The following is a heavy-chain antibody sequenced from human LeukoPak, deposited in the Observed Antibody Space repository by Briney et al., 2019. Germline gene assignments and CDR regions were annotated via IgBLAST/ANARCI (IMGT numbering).Heavy chain of an antibody. D-gene: IGHD6-13*01. J-gene: IGHJ4*02. V-gene: IGHV4-4*07. Sequence: PSETLSLTCTVSGGSISTYCWSWIRQPAGKGLEWIGHICTSGSTNYNPSLKSRVTMSVDTSNNEFSLKLNSVTAADTAVYYCAKRSWYGGYFDYWGQGTLVTVSS. CDR1: GGSISTYC. CDR3: AKRSWYGGYFDY. CDR2: ICTSGST.